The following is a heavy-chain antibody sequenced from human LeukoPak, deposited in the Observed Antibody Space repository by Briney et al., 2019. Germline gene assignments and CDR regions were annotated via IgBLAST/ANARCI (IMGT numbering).Heavy chain of an antibody. Sequence: SETLSLTCTVSGGSISSRDYYWTWIRQPPGTGLEWIGYIYHSGSTYYNPSLKSRVTISVDRSKNQFSLKLSSVTAADTAVYYCARELTSPAAFDIWGQGAMVTVSS. J-gene: IGHJ3*02. CDR1: GGSISSRDYY. CDR3: ARELTSPAAFDI. CDR2: IYHSGST. V-gene: IGHV4-30-2*01.